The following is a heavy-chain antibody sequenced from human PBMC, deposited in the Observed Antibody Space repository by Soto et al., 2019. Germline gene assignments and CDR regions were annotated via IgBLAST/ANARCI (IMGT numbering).Heavy chain of an antibody. CDR3: ARHAVVSVYSSSSVYYYYYMDV. J-gene: IGHJ6*03. D-gene: IGHD6-6*01. CDR1: GYNFTSYF. CDR2: IYPGDSDT. Sequence: LGESLKISGTGSGYNFTSYFIGWVRQMPGKGLEWMGIIYPGDSDTRYSPSFQGQVTISADKSISTAYLQWSSLKASDTAMYYCARHAVVSVYSSSSVYYYYYMDVWGKGTTVTVSS. V-gene: IGHV5-51*01.